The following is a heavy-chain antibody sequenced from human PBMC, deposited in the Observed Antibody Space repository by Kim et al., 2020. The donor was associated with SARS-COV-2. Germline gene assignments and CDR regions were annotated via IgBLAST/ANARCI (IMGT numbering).Heavy chain of an antibody. V-gene: IGHV1-24*01. CDR2: FDPEDGET. CDR3: ATVGPWVVVPAAMTSYYYYGMDV. Sequence: ASVKVSCKVSGYTLTELSMHWVRQAPGKGLEWMGGFDPEDGETIYAQKFQGRVTMTEDTSTDTAYMELSSLRSEDTAVYYCATVGPWVVVPAAMTSYYYYGMDVWGQGTTVTVSS. J-gene: IGHJ6*02. CDR1: GYTLTELS. D-gene: IGHD2-2*01.